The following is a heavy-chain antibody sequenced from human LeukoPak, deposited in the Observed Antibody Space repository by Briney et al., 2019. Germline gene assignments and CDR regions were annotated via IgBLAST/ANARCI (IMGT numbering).Heavy chain of an antibody. CDR2: ISSSSSYI. Sequence: GGSLRLSCAASGFTFSSYNMNWVRQAPGKGLEWVSSISSSSSYIYYADSVKGRFTISRDNAKNSLYLQMNSLRAEDTAVYYCASESTGIAAAGSSGRLYYFDYWGQGTLVTVSS. V-gene: IGHV3-21*01. CDR1: GFTFSSYN. CDR3: ASESTGIAAAGSSGRLYYFDY. D-gene: IGHD6-13*01. J-gene: IGHJ4*02.